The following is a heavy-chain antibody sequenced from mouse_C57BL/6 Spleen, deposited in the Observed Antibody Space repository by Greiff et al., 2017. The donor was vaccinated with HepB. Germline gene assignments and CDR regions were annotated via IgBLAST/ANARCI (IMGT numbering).Heavy chain of an antibody. J-gene: IGHJ2*01. V-gene: IGHV5-6*01. Sequence: EVNLVESGGDLVKPGGSLKLSCAASGFTFSSYGMSWVRQTPDKRLEWVATISSGGSYTYYPDSVKGRFTISRDKAKNTLYLQMSSLKSEDTAMYYCARQCYYYGSSPYYFDYWGQGTTLTVSS. D-gene: IGHD1-1*01. CDR2: ISSGGSYT. CDR3: ARQCYYYGSSPYYFDY. CDR1: GFTFSSYG.